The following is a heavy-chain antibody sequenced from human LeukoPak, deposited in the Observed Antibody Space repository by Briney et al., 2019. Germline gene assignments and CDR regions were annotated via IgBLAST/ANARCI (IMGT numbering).Heavy chain of an antibody. J-gene: IGHJ4*02. CDR1: GFTFSNYY. CDR2: IDSDGSST. D-gene: IGHD6-13*01. V-gene: IGHV3-74*01. CDR3: AKGNWQQLPREDY. Sequence: PGGSLRLSCAASGFTFSNYYIHWVRQVPGKGLVWVSHIDSDGSSTRYADSVKGRFTISRDTSKNTLYLQMNSLRAEDTAVYYCAKGNWQQLPREDYWGQGTLVTVSS.